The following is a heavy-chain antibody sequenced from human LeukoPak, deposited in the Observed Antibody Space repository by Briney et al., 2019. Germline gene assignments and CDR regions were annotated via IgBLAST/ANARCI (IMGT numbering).Heavy chain of an antibody. V-gene: IGHV4-61*02. CDR3: ARVPHKVVPAGGAFDI. J-gene: IGHJ3*02. CDR1: GGSISSGSYY. Sequence: PSQTLSLTCTVSGGSISSGSYYWSWIRQPAGKGLEWIGRIYTSGSTNYNPSLKSRVTISVDTSKNQFSLKLSFVTAADTAVYYCARVPHKVVPAGGAFDIWGQGTMVTVSS. D-gene: IGHD2-2*01. CDR2: IYTSGST.